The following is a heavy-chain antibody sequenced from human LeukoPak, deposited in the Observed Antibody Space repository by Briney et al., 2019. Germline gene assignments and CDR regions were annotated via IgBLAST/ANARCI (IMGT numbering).Heavy chain of an antibody. V-gene: IGHV1-69*04. CDR2: IIPILGIA. CDR3: ASDDVDTAMAWGDY. D-gene: IGHD5-18*01. J-gene: IGHJ4*02. Sequence: GASVKVSCKASGGTFSSYAISWVRQAPGQGLEWMGRIIPILGIANYAQKFQGRVTITADKSTSTAYMELSSLRSEDTAVYYCASDDVDTAMAWGDYWGQGTLVTVSS. CDR1: GGTFSSYA.